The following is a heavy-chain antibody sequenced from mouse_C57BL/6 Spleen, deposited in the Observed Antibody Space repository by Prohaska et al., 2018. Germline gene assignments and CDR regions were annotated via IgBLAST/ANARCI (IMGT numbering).Heavy chain of an antibody. Sequence: EVQLVESGGGLVQPKGSLKLSCAASGFSFNTYAMNWVRQAPGKGLEWVARIRSKSNKYATYYADSVKDKVTLSIDDSESMLYLQRNNLKTEDTAMYYCVRHGYDCYFDVWGTGTTVTVSS. D-gene: IGHD2-2*01. CDR2: IRSKSNKYAT. CDR1: GFSFNTYA. V-gene: IGHV10-1*01. J-gene: IGHJ1*03. CDR3: VRHGYDCYFDV.